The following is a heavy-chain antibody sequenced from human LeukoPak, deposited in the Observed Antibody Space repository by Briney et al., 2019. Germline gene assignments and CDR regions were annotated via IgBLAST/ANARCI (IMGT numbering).Heavy chain of an antibody. V-gene: IGHV3-74*01. CDR3: ATYTTFGVDSMQDY. CDR1: GFTLRSYW. CDR2: IKTDGSSA. D-gene: IGHD3-3*01. J-gene: IGHJ4*02. Sequence: PAGSLRLSCAASGFTLRSYWMHGVRQAPGNALEWVSRIKTDGSSASYADSVKGRFTISRDNAKNTLYLQMSSLRAEDTAVYYCATYTTFGVDSMQDYWGQGTLVTVSP.